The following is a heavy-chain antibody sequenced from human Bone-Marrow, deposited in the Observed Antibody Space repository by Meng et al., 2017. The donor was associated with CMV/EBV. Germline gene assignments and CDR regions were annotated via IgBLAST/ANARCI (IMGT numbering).Heavy chain of an antibody. J-gene: IGHJ5*02. CDR3: AREVVVVPADISGFDP. Sequence: SVKVSCKASGGTFSSYAISWVRQAPGQGLEWMGGIIPIFGTANYAQKFQGRVTMTRDTSISTAYMELSRLRSDDTAVYYCAREVVVVPADISGFDPWGQGTLVTVSS. CDR2: IIPIFGTA. D-gene: IGHD2-2*01. V-gene: IGHV1-69*05. CDR1: GGTFSSYA.